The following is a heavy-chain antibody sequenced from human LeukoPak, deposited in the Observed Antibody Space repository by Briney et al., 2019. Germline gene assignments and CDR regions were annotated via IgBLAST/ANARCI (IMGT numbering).Heavy chain of an antibody. V-gene: IGHV3-64*01. Sequence: GRSLRLSCAASGFTFSSYAMHWVRQAPGKGLEYVSATSSNGGSTYYANSVKGRFTISRDNSKNTLYLQMGSLRAEDMAVYYCARARGYDYVWGSYPFDYWGQGTLVTVSS. CDR3: ARARGYDYVWGSYPFDY. D-gene: IGHD3-16*01. CDR1: GFTFSSYA. CDR2: TSSNGGST. J-gene: IGHJ4*02.